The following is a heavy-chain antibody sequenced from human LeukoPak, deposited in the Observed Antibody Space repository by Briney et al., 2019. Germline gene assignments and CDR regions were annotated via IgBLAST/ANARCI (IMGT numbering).Heavy chain of an antibody. CDR2: INHSGST. D-gene: IGHD6-19*01. V-gene: IGHV4-34*01. Sequence: PSETLSLTCAVYGGSFSGYYWSWIRQPPGKGLEWIGEINHSGSTNYNPSLKSRVTISVDTSKNQFSLKLSSVTAADTAVYYCARHYSSGWYGFYFDYWGQGTLVTVSS. CDR1: GGSFSGYY. CDR3: ARHYSSGWYGFYFDY. J-gene: IGHJ4*02.